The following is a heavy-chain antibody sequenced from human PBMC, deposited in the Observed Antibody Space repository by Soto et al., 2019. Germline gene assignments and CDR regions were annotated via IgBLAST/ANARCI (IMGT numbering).Heavy chain of an antibody. D-gene: IGHD3-10*01. J-gene: IGHJ6*02. V-gene: IGHV4-59*08. CDR3: ARQGFGPLHGLVDV. CDR1: GGSISSYY. Sequence: QVQLQESGPGLVKPSETLSLSCTVSGGSISSYYWSWFRQSPGKRMEWIGYVHHSWGSSYNPSLQSRVPISLDASKSQFSLKVPSVTATATAVYYCARQGFGPLHGLVDVWGQGTTVTVSS. CDR2: VHHSWGS.